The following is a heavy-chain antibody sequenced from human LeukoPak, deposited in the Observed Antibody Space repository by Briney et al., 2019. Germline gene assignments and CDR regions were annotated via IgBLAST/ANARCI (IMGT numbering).Heavy chain of an antibody. CDR2: MNPNSGGT. J-gene: IGHJ3*02. Sequence: ASVKVSCKASVYTFTVYYTHWVRHAPGQGLEWMGWMNPNSGGTNYAQKFQGRVTMTRYTSISTAYMELSRLRSDDTAVYYCAREGAAGTQHDAFDIWGQGTMVTVSS. V-gene: IGHV1-2*02. D-gene: IGHD6-13*01. CDR3: AREGAAGTQHDAFDI. CDR1: VYTFTVYY.